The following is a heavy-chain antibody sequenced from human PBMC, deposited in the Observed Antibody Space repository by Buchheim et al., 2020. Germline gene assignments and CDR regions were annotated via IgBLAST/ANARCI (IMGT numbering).Heavy chain of an antibody. J-gene: IGHJ4*02. CDR3: ARERTVEYYYDSKGGYYFDY. V-gene: IGHV4-31*03. CDR2: IYYSGST. CDR1: GGSISSGGYY. D-gene: IGHD3-22*01. Sequence: QVQLQESGPGLVKPSQTLSLTCTVSGGSISSGGYYWSWIRQHPGKGLEWIGYIYYSGSTYYNPSLKSRVTISVDTSKNQFSLKLSSVTAAGTAVYYCARERTVEYYYDSKGGYYFDYWGQGTL.